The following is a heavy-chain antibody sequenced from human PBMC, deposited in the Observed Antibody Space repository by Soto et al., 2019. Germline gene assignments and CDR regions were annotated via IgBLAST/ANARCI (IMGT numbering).Heavy chain of an antibody. CDR2: ISAFNHKA. D-gene: IGHD3-9*01. V-gene: IGHV1-18*04. J-gene: IGHJ4*02. CDR1: GYKYNNYG. Sequence: QVQLVQSGGEVKKPGASVKVYCKASGYKYNNYGVTWVRKDPGQGLEWMGWISAFNHKANYAPNIQDRITMTIDTSTNTAHMESRSLRPDDTAVYYCSRQHNDIWTDSPDFYYWGQGTLVTVSA. CDR3: SRQHNDIWTDSPDFYY.